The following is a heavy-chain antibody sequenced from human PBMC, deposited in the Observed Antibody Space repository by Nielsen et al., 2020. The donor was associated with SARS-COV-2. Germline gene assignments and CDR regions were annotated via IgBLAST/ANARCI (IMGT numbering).Heavy chain of an antibody. Sequence: GESLKISCVVSGFTISTYTMNWVRQAPGKGLEWVSVMSYDGSNKYYADSVKGRFTISKDNSKNTLYLQMNSLRAEDTAVYYCARDRAATPMTALDYWGQGTLVTVSS. CDR1: GFTISTYT. CDR3: ARDRAATPMTALDY. V-gene: IGHV3-30*04. CDR2: MSYDGSNK. D-gene: IGHD2-15*01. J-gene: IGHJ4*02.